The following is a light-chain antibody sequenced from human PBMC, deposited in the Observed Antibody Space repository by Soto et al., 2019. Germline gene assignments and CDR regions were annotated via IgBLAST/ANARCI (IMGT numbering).Light chain of an antibody. J-gene: IGKJ1*01. CDR1: QSVSNDF. CDR2: GAS. CDR3: QQYGSSPPRT. V-gene: IGKV3-20*01. Sequence: DIVLTQSPGILSLSPGQRVTLSCRASQSVSNDFLAWYQQKPGQAPRLLIYGASTRATDVPDRFSGSGSGADFTLTISRLEPEDFAVYYCQQYGSSPPRTFGQGTKVEMK.